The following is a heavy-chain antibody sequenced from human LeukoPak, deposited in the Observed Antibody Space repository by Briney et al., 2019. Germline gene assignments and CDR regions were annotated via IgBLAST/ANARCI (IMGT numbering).Heavy chain of an antibody. CDR3: ARDRGVRGVIDYYYYYMDV. D-gene: IGHD3-10*01. V-gene: IGHV1-2*02. CDR1: GYTFTGYY. CDR2: INPNSGGT. J-gene: IGHJ6*03. Sequence: ASVKVSCKASGYTFTGYYMHWVRQAPGQGLEWMGWINPNSGGTNYAQKLQGRVTMTTDTSTSTAYMELRSLRSDDTAVYYCARDRGVRGVIDYYYYYMDVWGKGTTVTISS.